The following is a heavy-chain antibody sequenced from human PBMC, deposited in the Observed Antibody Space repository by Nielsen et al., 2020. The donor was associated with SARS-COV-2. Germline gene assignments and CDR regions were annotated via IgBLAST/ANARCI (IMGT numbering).Heavy chain of an antibody. CDR3: ARGHIVATIGGGAYFDY. D-gene: IGHD5-12*01. J-gene: IGHJ4*02. Sequence: ASVKVSCKASGYTFTSYYMHWVRQAPGQGLEWMGIINPSGGSTSYAQKFQGRVTMTRDTSTSTVYMELSSLRSEDTAVYYCARGHIVATIGGGAYFDYWGQGTPVTVSS. V-gene: IGHV1-46*01. CDR2: INPSGGST. CDR1: GYTFTSYY.